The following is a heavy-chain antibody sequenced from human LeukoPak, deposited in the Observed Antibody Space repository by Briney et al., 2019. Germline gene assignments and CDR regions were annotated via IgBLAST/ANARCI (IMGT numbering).Heavy chain of an antibody. Sequence: RGSLRLSCAASGLIFSSHAMQGVRQAPGKGLEWVAAIAHDGSNKDHADSVKGRFTISRDNSKTTLYMQMNSLRADDTAVYYCAKDHGYDYGDYFDYWGQGILVTVSS. V-gene: IGHV3-30*04. CDR1: GLIFSSHA. CDR3: AKDHGYDYGDYFDY. D-gene: IGHD5-12*01. J-gene: IGHJ4*02. CDR2: IAHDGSNK.